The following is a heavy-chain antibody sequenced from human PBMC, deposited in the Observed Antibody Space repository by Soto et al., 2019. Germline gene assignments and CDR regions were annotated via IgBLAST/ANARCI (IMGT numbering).Heavy chain of an antibody. CDR1: GFTFSHYV. J-gene: IGHJ6*02. CDR2: ISGSGSSV. D-gene: IGHD3-10*01. V-gene: IGHV3-23*01. CDR3: AKVRASYLSASYFYYGLDV. Sequence: EVQLLESGGGLVRTGESLRLSCAASGFTFSHYVLSWVRQAPGRGLEWVSSISGSGSSVYLADSVRGRFTMSRDLSRNTVSLQMNRLRAEGTAIYYCAKVRASYLSASYFYYGLDVWGQGTTVTVSS.